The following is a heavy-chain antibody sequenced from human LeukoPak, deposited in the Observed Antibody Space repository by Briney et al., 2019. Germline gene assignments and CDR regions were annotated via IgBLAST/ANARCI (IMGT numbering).Heavy chain of an antibody. D-gene: IGHD4-17*01. CDR1: GFTFTSYC. J-gene: IGHJ4*02. CDR2: VNHDGRGT. CDR3: ATDLG. V-gene: IGHV3-74*01. Sequence: GGSLRLSCVASGFTFTSYCMHWVRQAPGKGLVWVSRVNHDGRGTAYADSVTGRFTISRDNAKNTVYLQMNSLRAEDTAVYYCATDLGWGQGTLVTVSS.